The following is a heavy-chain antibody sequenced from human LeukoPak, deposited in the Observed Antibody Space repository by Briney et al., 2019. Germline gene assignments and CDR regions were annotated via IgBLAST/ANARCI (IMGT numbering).Heavy chain of an antibody. V-gene: IGHV4-59*01. D-gene: IGHD6-19*01. Sequence: SETLSLTCTVSGGSISSYYWSWIRQPPGKGLEWIGYIYYSGSTNYNPSLKSRVTMSVDTSKNQFSLKLSSVTAADTAVYYCARGVRGSGYYFDYWGQGTLVTVSS. CDR2: IYYSGST. J-gene: IGHJ4*02. CDR1: GGSISSYY. CDR3: ARGVRGSGYYFDY.